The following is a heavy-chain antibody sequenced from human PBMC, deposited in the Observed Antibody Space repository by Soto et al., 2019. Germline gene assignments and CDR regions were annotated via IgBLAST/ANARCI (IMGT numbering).Heavy chain of an antibody. V-gene: IGHV3-33*01. Sequence: ESGGGVVQPGGSLRLSCAASGFTFSSYGMHWVRQAPGKGPEWVAVIWYDGSNKYYADSVKGRFTISRDNSKNTLYLQMNSLRAEDTAVYYCARDSGATTWYYYYYGMDVWGQGTTVTVSS. CDR1: GFTFSSYG. D-gene: IGHD1-26*01. J-gene: IGHJ6*02. CDR3: ARDSGATTWYYYYYGMDV. CDR2: IWYDGSNK.